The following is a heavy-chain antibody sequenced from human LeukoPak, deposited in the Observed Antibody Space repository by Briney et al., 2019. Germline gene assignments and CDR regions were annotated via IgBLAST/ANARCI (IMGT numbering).Heavy chain of an antibody. V-gene: IGHV3-23*01. D-gene: IGHD2-21*02. CDR3: VREDTPATANY. Sequence: GGSLRLSCAASGFNFANHAMSWVRQTAGQGLEWVSAISGGGDITYYADSVKGRFTISRDNSKDTLFLQMHSLRPGDTAVYYCVREDTPATANYWGQGTLVTISS. CDR1: GFNFANHA. CDR2: ISGGGDIT. J-gene: IGHJ4*02.